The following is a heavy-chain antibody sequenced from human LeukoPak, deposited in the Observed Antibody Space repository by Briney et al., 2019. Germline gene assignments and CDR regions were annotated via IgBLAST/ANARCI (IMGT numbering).Heavy chain of an antibody. D-gene: IGHD6-19*01. CDR2: ISGSGGST. J-gene: IGHJ4*02. Sequence: GGSLRLSCAASVFTFSSYAMSWVRQAPGKGLEWVSAISGSGGSTYYADSVKGRFTISRDNSKNTLSLQMNSLRAEDTAVYYCAKDSRYSSGWSDIDYWGQGTLVTVSS. CDR1: VFTFSSYA. CDR3: AKDSRYSSGWSDIDY. V-gene: IGHV3-23*01.